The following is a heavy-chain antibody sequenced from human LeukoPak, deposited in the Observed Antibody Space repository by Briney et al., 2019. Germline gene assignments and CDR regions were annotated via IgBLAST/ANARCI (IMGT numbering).Heavy chain of an antibody. Sequence: GGSLRLSCAASGFTLITSDMTSVRQGPGKGLEWVSVLYSDGNTKYADSVQGRFTISRDNAKNTLYLEMNSLSPDDTAVYYCARGVEPLAANTLAYWGQGTLVTVSS. CDR3: ARGVEPLAANTLAY. V-gene: IGHV3-53*01. D-gene: IGHD1-14*01. CDR2: LYSDGNT. CDR1: GFTLITSD. J-gene: IGHJ4*02.